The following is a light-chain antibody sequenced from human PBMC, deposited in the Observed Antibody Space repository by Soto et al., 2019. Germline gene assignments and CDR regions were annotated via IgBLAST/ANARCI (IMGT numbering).Light chain of an antibody. CDR2: EVS. J-gene: IGLJ1*01. CDR3: GSYTGTIYV. CDR1: SGDVGVYKF. V-gene: IGLV2-14*01. Sequence: QSVLTQPASVSGSPGQSITISCTGTSGDVGVYKFVSWYQQHPGKAPKLIIYEVSNRPSGVSSRFSGSMSGNTASLTISGLQAEDEAEYYCGSYTGTIYVFGTGTKVTVL.